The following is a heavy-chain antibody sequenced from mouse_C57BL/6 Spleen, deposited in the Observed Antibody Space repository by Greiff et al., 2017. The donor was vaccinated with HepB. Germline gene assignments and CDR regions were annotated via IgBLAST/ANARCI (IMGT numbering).Heavy chain of an antibody. CDR2: IHPNSGST. Sequence: QVQLQQPGAELVKPGASVKLSCKASGYTFTSYWMHWVKQRPGQGLEWIGMIHPNSGSTNYNEKFKSKATLTVDKSSSTAYMQLSSLTSEDSAVYDCARDYDGDYYAMDYWGQGTSVTVSS. D-gene: IGHD2-4*01. CDR3: ARDYDGDYYAMDY. J-gene: IGHJ4*01. CDR1: GYTFTSYW. V-gene: IGHV1-64*01.